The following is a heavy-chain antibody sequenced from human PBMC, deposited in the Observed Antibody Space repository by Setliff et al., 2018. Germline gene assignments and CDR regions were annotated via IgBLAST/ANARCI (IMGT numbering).Heavy chain of an antibody. V-gene: IGHV1-8*01. CDR3: ARDTLALGDITLFDY. Sequence: VASVKVSCKASGYTFTSYGITWVRQAPEQGLEWMGRINLNTGNIFYAQEFQGRVTLTRDTSISTAYMELTGLKYDDTAIYYCARDTLALGDITLFDYWGQGTLVTVSS. D-gene: IGHD3-16*01. J-gene: IGHJ4*02. CDR1: GYTFTSYG. CDR2: INLNTGNI.